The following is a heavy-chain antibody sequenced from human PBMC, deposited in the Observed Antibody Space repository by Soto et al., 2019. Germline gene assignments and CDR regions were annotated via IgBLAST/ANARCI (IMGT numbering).Heavy chain of an antibody. D-gene: IGHD3-3*01. CDR1: GGTFSSYA. Sequence: QVQLVQSGAEVKKPGSSVKVSCKASGGTFSSYAISWVRQAPGQGLEWMGGIIPIFGTANYAQKFQGRVTXSADESTSTAYMELSSLRSEDTAVYYCARVRVRVLEWLGSEGWGQGTLVTVSS. CDR2: IIPIFGTA. J-gene: IGHJ4*02. V-gene: IGHV1-69*12. CDR3: ARVRVRVLEWLGSEG.